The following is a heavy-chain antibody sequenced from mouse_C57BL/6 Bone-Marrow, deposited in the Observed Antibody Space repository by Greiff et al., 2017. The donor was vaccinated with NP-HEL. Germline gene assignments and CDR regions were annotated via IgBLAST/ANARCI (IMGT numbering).Heavy chain of an antibody. V-gene: IGHV1-82*01. CDR3: ARERRWGYVDV. CDR2: IYPGDGDT. J-gene: IGHJ1*03. D-gene: IGHD1-1*01. Sequence: QVQLQQSGPELVKPGASVKISCTASGYAFSSSWMTWVKQRPGKGLEWIGRIYPGDGDTNYHGKFKGKATLTADKSSSTAYMQLSSLTSDDAAVYFCARERRWGYVDVWGTGTTVTVSS. CDR1: GYAFSSSW.